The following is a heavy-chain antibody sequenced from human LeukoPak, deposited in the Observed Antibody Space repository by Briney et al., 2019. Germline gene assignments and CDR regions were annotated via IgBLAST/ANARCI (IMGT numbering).Heavy chain of an antibody. J-gene: IGHJ4*02. V-gene: IGHV4-59*08. CDR3: ARSEYSISSGHFDY. Sequence: SETLSLTCTVSGGSISSYYWSWIRQPPGKGLEWIGYMYYTGSGDYNPSLKSRVSISVDTSKNQFSLNLYSVTAADTAVYYCARSEYSISSGHFDYWGQGTLVSVPS. CDR2: MYYTGSG. CDR1: GGSISSYY. D-gene: IGHD6-6*01.